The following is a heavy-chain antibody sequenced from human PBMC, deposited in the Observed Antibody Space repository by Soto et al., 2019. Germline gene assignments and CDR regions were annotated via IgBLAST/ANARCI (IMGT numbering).Heavy chain of an antibody. J-gene: IGHJ4*02. CDR1: GGCFSGYY. CDR3: ARGIGYCSSINCYSSRRLRFDS. V-gene: IGHV4-34*01. CDR2: VNHSGTT. D-gene: IGHD2-2*01. Sequence: QVQLQQWGAGLLKPSETLSLTCAVYGGCFSGYYWTWIRQSPEKGLEWIGEVNHSGTTYYHPSLKTRVTISGHTPKNQSSLKMSSVTAADTAVYYCARGIGYCSSINCYSSRRLRFDSWGQGTLVTVSS.